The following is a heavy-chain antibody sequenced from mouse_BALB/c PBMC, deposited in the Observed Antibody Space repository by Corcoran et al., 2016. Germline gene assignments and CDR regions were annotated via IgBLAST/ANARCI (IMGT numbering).Heavy chain of an antibody. D-gene: IGHD2-1*01. J-gene: IGHJ2*01. V-gene: IGHV14-3*02. CDR1: GFNIKDTY. Sequence: EVQLQQSGAELVKPGASVKLPCTASGFNIKDTYMHWVIQRPEQGLAWIGRIDPANGSTKYDPKFQGKATMTADTSSNTVYLQLSSLTSEATAVYYCGRSREGNYVVYWGQGTTLTVSS. CDR2: IDPANGST. CDR3: GRSREGNYVVY.